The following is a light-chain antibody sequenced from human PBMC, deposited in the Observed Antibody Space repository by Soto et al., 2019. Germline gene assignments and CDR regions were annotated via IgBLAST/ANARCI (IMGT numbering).Light chain of an antibody. Sequence: DIQMTQSPSTLSASVGDRVTITCRASQSISSWLAWYQQKPGKAPKLLIYKASSLESGVPSRFSSSGSGTEFTLTISSLQPDDFATYYCQQYNSYWTFVQGTKVEIK. CDR1: QSISSW. CDR2: KAS. J-gene: IGKJ1*01. V-gene: IGKV1-5*03. CDR3: QQYNSYWT.